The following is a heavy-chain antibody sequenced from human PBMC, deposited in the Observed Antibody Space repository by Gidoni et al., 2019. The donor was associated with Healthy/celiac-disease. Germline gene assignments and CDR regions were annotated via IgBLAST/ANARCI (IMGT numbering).Heavy chain of an antibody. J-gene: IGHJ4*02. Sequence: QVQLQESGPGLVKPSETLSLTCTVSGGSISSYYWSWIRQPPGKGLEWIGYIYYSGSTNYTPSLKSRVTISVDTSKNQFSLKLSSVTAADTAVYYCARDRGAGNAFDYWGQGTLVTVSS. D-gene: IGHD3-10*01. CDR1: GGSISSYY. CDR3: ARDRGAGNAFDY. CDR2: IYYSGST. V-gene: IGHV4-59*01.